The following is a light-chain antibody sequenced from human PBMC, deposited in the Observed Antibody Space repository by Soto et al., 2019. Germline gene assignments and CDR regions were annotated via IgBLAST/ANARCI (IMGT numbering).Light chain of an antibody. V-gene: IGLV4-69*02. J-gene: IGLJ3*02. CDR2: VNSDGSH. CDR1: SGHSSSA. Sequence: QSVLTQSPSASASLGASVKLTCTLSSGHSSSAVAWHQQLPEKGPRFLMKVNSDGSHTKGDGIPDRFSGSSSGAERYLTISSLQSEDDADYYCQTWDTGIRVFGGGTKPPS. CDR3: QTWDTGIRV.